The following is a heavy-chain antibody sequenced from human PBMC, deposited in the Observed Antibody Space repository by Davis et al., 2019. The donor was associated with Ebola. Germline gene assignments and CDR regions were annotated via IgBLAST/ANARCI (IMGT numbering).Heavy chain of an antibody. D-gene: IGHD1-26*01. CDR3: ARGHGWVDY. CDR2: FNPSDSQT. V-gene: IGHV5-10-1*01. CDR1: GYRSTNNW. Sequence: RESLKISCKGSGYRSTNNWITWVRQLPGKDLEWMGRFNPSDSQTNYSPSFQGRVTISGDESISTVYLQWSSLQDTDTAIYFCARGHGWVDYWGQGTQVTVSS. J-gene: IGHJ4*02.